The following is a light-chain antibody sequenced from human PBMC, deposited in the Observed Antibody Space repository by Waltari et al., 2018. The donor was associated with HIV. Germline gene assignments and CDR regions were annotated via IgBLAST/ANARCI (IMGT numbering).Light chain of an antibody. J-gene: IGLJ1*01. CDR1: SSDVGGYHY. CDR3: CSYVGSGYV. Sequence: QSALTQPRSVSGSPGQSVTISCTGTSSDVGGYHYVSWYQQHPGKAPKRMIYNVSKRPSGVPDRFSGSKSGNTASLTISGLQAEYEADYYCCSYVGSGYVFGTGTKVTVL. CDR2: NVS. V-gene: IGLV2-11*02.